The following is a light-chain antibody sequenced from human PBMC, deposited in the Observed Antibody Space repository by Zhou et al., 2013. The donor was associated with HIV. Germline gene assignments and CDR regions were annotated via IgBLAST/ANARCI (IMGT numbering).Light chain of an antibody. CDR1: QSISSW. V-gene: IGKV1-5*03. Sequence: DIQMTQSPSTLSASVGDRVTITCRASQSISSWLAWYQQKPGKAPKLLIYKASSLESGAPSRFSGSGSGTEFTLTISSLQPDDFATYYCQQCNSYPYTFGQGPSWRSN. CDR2: KAS. J-gene: IGKJ2*01. CDR3: QQCNSYPYT.